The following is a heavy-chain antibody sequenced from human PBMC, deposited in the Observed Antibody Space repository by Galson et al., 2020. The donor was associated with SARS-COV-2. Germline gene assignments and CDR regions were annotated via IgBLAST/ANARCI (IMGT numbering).Heavy chain of an antibody. CDR3: AREVVAAHNWFDP. CDR2: ISSSSSYI. J-gene: IGHJ5*02. Sequence: GESMKISCDASGFTFSSYSMNWVRQAPGKGLEWVSSISSSSSYIYYADSVKGRFTISRDNAKNSLYLQMNSLRAEDTAVYYCAREVVAAHNWFDPWGQGTLVTVSS. CDR1: GFTFSSYS. V-gene: IGHV3-21*01. D-gene: IGHD2-15*01.